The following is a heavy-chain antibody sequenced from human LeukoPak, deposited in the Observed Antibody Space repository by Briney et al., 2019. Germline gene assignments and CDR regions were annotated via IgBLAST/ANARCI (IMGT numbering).Heavy chain of an antibody. Sequence: SSDTLSLICTLSGRSISSYYWRCLRQPPGKALEFIGYIYSSGTTDYNPSLKSRVVISIATSGSQFSLKMTSVTAADTDVYYCARRGTPYYYYYMDVWGKGSTVTVSS. V-gene: IGHV4-59*08. J-gene: IGHJ6*03. CDR1: GRSISSYY. CDR2: IYSSGTT. D-gene: IGHD3-16*01. CDR3: ARRGTPYYYYYMDV.